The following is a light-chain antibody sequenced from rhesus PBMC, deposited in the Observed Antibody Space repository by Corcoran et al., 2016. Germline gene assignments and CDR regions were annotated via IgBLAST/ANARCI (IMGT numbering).Light chain of an antibody. CDR2: YGK. V-gene: IGKV1-32*01. CDR3: QQYNSLPFT. CDR1: QGISSY. Sequence: DIQMTQSPSSLSAPVGDRVTITWRASQGISSYLNWFQQKPGKAPRLLFYYGKRFETGVTARVSGSGSGTEFTLTINSLQPENFATSYCQQYNSLPFTFTPGTKLDIK. J-gene: IGKJ3*01.